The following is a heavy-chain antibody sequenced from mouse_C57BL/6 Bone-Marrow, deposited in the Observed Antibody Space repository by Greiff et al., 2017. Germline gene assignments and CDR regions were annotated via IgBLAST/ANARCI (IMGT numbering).Heavy chain of an antibody. J-gene: IGHJ3*01. CDR2: IHPNNGGT. D-gene: IGHD2-4*01. CDR1: GYTFTDYY. V-gene: IGHV1-26*01. CDR3: SRSLYYDYDEGFAY. Sequence: EVQLQQSGPELVKPGASVKISCKASGYTFTDYYMNWVKQSHGKSLEWIGDIHPNNGGTSYNQKFKGKATLTVDKSSSTAYRELRSLTSEDSAVYYCSRSLYYDYDEGFAYWGQGTLVTVSA.